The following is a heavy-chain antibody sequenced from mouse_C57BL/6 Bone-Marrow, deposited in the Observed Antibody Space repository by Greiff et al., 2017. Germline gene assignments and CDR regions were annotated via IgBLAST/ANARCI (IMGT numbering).Heavy chain of an antibody. CDR1: GFNIKDDY. D-gene: IGHD1-1*01. V-gene: IGHV14-4*01. J-gene: IGHJ2*01. CDR3: TTFPLISTVVATDYFDY. CDR2: IDPENGDT. Sequence: VQLQQSGAELVRPGASVKLSCTASGFNIKDDYMHWVKQRPEQGLEWIGWIDPENGDTEYASKFQGKATITADTASNTAYRQPSSLTSEDTAVYYCTTFPLISTVVATDYFDYWGQGTTLTVSS.